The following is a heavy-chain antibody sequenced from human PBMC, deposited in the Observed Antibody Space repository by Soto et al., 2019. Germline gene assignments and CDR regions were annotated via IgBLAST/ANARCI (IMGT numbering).Heavy chain of an antibody. V-gene: IGHV1-69*01. D-gene: IGHD3-22*01. CDR3: ARGWGYDSTDYYYAY. CDR2: IIHIFGTA. Sequence: QVQLVQSGAEVRKPGSSVPVSCKASGGSFNRHTISWVRQAPGQGLEWMGGIIHIFGTANHAQKFQGRVTIIADESTSTVYMELSSLRSDDTAIYYCARGWGYDSTDYYYAYWGQGTLVIVSS. J-gene: IGHJ4*02. CDR1: GGSFNRHT.